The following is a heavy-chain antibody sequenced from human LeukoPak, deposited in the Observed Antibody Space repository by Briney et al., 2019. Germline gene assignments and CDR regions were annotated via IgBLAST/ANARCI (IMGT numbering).Heavy chain of an antibody. D-gene: IGHD3-22*01. Sequence: PSETLSLTCTVSGGSISSYYWSWIRQPAGKGLEWIGRFYTSGSTNYNPSLKSRVTMSVDTSKNQFSLKLSSVTAADTAVYYCAGQKYYYDSRGYYQYYFDYWGQGTLVTVSS. J-gene: IGHJ4*02. CDR2: FYTSGST. CDR1: GGSISSYY. V-gene: IGHV4-4*07. CDR3: AGQKYYYDSRGYYQYYFDY.